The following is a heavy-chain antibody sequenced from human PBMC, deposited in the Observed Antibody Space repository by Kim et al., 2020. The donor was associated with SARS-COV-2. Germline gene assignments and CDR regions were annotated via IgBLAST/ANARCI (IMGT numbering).Heavy chain of an antibody. J-gene: IGHJ3*02. D-gene: IGHD6-6*01. CDR1: GGTFSSYA. CDR3: ARGRSSSADAFDI. Sequence: SVKVSCKASGGTFSSYAISWVRQAPGQGLEWMGRIIPALHITNYAQKVQGRVTITADKSTTTAYMELSSLRYEDTAVYYCARGRSSSADAFDIWGQGTM. CDR2: IIPALHIT. V-gene: IGHV1-69*04.